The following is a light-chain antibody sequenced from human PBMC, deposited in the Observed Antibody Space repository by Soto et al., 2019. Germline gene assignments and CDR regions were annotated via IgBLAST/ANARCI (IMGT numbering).Light chain of an antibody. Sequence: QSALTQPPSASGSPXXXXTISCXXXXXDVGGYKYVSWYQQHPGKAPKLLIYEVSKRPSGVPDRFSGSKSGNTASLTVSGLQAADEADYYCSSYAGSYNWVFGGGTKLTVL. J-gene: IGLJ3*02. CDR2: EVS. CDR3: SSYAGSYNWV. CDR1: XXDVGGYKY. V-gene: IGLV2-8*01.